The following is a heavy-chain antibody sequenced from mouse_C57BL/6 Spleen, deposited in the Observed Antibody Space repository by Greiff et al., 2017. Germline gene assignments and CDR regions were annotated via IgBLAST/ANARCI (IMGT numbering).Heavy chain of an antibody. V-gene: IGHV1-50*01. CDR3: ARRGYDYLQPVGYDY. D-gene: IGHD2-4*01. J-gene: IGHJ2*01. CDR2: IDPSDSYT. CDR1: GYTFTSYW. Sequence: QVQLQQPGAELVKPGASVKLSCKASGYTFTSYWMQWVKQRPGQGLEWIGEIDPSDSYTNYNQKFKGKATLTVDTSSSTAYMQLSSLTSEDSAVYYCARRGYDYLQPVGYDYWGQGTTLTVSS.